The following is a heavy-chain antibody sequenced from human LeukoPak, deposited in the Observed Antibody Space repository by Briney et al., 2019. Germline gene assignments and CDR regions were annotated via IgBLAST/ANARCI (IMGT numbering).Heavy chain of an antibody. V-gene: IGHV3-33*01. CDR3: ARDQGIAVAAPLDY. CDR1: GXTFXSYG. CDR2: IWYDGSNK. Sequence: LXLSXXXSGXTFXSYGMHWVRQAPGKGLEWVAVIWYDGSNKYYADSVKGRFTISRDNSKNTLYLQMNSLRAEDTAVYYCARDQGIAVAAPLDYWGQGTLVTVSS. D-gene: IGHD6-19*01. J-gene: IGHJ4*02.